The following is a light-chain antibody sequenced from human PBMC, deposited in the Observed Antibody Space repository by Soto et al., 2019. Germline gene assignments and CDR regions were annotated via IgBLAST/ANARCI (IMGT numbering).Light chain of an antibody. J-gene: IGKJ2*01. V-gene: IGKV1-6*01. Sequence: AIQMTQSPSSLSASVGDRVTITCRASQDIRTDVAWYQQKPGKAPKLLIYAASSLQSGVSSRFSGSGSGPDFTLTISSLQPEDFATYYCLQDYNYPYTFGQGTKLEI. CDR1: QDIRTD. CDR2: AAS. CDR3: LQDYNYPYT.